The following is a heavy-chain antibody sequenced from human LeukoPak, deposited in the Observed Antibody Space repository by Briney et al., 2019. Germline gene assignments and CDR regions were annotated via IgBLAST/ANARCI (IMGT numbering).Heavy chain of an antibody. V-gene: IGHV3-30*02. CDR3: SKESNYDSSGYFN. J-gene: IGHJ4*02. Sequence: GGSLRLSCAASGFVFSSYGIHWARQAPGKGLEWVSFIRFDGTTQYYADSVKGRFTISRDNSKFTVHLLMTSLRPEDTAVYYCSKESNYDSSGYFNWGQGTLVTVSS. CDR2: IRFDGTTQ. CDR1: GFVFSSYG. D-gene: IGHD3-22*01.